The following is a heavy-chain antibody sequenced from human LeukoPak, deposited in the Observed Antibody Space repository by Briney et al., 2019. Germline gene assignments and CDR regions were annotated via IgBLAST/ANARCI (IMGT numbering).Heavy chain of an antibody. CDR2: IFHSGIT. J-gene: IGHJ4*02. D-gene: IGHD6-13*01. V-gene: IGHV4-30-2*01. Sequence: SETLSLTCDVSGASISSGGYSWTWIRQPAGKGLEWIGYIFHSGITYYNPSLKSRVTMSVDTSKNQFSLRLRSVTAADTAVYYCARQIASAGTAGFDFWGQGALVTVSS. CDR1: GASISSGGYS. CDR3: ARQIASAGTAGFDF.